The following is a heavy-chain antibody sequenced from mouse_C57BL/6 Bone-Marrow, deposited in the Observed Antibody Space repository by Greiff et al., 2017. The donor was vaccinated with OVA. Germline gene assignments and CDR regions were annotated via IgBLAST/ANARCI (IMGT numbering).Heavy chain of an antibody. D-gene: IGHD1-1*01. CDR2: IRSKSNNYAT. J-gene: IGHJ4*01. V-gene: IGHV10-1*01. CDR3: VRHRHYGSSFAMDY. CDR1: GFSFNTYA. Sequence: EVNVVESGGGLVQPKGSLKLSCAASGFSFNTYAMNWVRQAPGKGLEWVARIRSKSNNYATYYADSVKDRFTISRDDSESMLYLQMNNLKTEDTAMYYCVRHRHYGSSFAMDYWGQGTSVTVSS.